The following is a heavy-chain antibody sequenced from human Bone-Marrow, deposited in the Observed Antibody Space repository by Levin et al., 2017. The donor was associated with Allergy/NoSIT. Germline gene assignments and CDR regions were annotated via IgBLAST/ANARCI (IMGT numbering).Heavy chain of an antibody. V-gene: IGHV3-30*04. J-gene: IGHJ6*02. CDR1: GFTFSAYP. D-gene: IGHD2-21*02. CDR2: ISFDGHKE. CDR3: ARPPEERAWYSLYYYSMDV. Sequence: GESLKISCAASGFTFSAYPMHWVRQAPGKGLEWVAVISFDGHKEYYADSVKGRFTISRDNSKNTLSLQMNSLRPEDTALYYCARPPEERAWYSLYYYSMDVWGQGTSVTVSS.